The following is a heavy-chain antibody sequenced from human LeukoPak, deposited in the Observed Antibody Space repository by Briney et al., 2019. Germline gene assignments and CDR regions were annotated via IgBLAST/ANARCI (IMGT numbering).Heavy chain of an antibody. D-gene: IGHD3-22*01. CDR2: ISGSGGST. CDR1: GFTFNNYA. CDR3: AKHLVDGYYDY. V-gene: IGHV3-23*01. Sequence: GGSLRLSYAASGFTFNNYALAWVRQTPEKGLEWVSAISGSGGSTYYADSVKGRFTISRDNSKNTLYLQMNSLRAEDTAVYYCAKHLVDGYYDYWGQGTLVTVSS. J-gene: IGHJ4*02.